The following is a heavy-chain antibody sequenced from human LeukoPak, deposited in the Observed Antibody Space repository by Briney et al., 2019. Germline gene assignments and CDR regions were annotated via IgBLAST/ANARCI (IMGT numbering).Heavy chain of an antibody. D-gene: IGHD3-22*01. CDR3: SNGIYDKSY. J-gene: IGHJ4*02. CDR2: IKQDGSEA. Sequence: GGSLRLSCTASGFTFTTYRMAWVRQAPGKGLEWVANIKQDGSEAYYAESARGRFTISRDNAKNSLYLQMNSLRAEDTSVYYCSNGIYDKSYWGQGTLVTVSS. CDR1: GFTFTTYR. V-gene: IGHV3-7*01.